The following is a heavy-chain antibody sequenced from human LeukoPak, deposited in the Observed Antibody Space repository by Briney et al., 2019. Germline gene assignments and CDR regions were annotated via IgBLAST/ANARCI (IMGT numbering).Heavy chain of an antibody. V-gene: IGHV4-59*01. D-gene: IGHD2-15*01. CDR1: GGSISSYY. J-gene: IGHJ6*03. CDR2: IYYSGST. CDR3: ARRAMWVAAAYYYYYMDV. Sequence: PSETLSLTCTVSGGSISSYYWSWIRQPPGKGLEWIGYIYYSGSTNYNPSLKSRVTISVDTSKNQFSLKLSSVTAADTAVYYCARRAMWVAAAYYYYYMDVWGKGTTVTVSS.